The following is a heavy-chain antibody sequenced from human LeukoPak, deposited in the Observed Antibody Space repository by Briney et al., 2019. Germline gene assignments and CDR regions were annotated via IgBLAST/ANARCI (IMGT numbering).Heavy chain of an antibody. Sequence: TGGSLRLSCAASGFTFSSYSMNWVRQAPGKGLEWVSYISSSSSTIYYADSVKGRFTISRDNAKNSLYLQMNSLRAEDTAVYYCARDESIAVAVRDFDYWGQGTLVTVSS. J-gene: IGHJ4*02. V-gene: IGHV3-48*01. D-gene: IGHD6-19*01. CDR2: ISSSSSTI. CDR3: ARDESIAVAVRDFDY. CDR1: GFTFSSYS.